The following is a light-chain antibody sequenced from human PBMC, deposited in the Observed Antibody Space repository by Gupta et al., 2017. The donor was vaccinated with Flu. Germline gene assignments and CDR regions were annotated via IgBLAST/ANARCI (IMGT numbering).Light chain of an antibody. CDR3: QQSYSTPQLT. CDR1: QTVRNY. J-gene: IGKJ4*01. Sequence: DSQITESPSSLSASVGDRVTTPCRPSQTVRNYLNWYQQKPGKAPKLLIYAASSLQSGVPARFSGSGSGTDFTLTITSLQPEDFATYYCQQSYSTPQLTFGGGTKVEIK. CDR2: AAS. V-gene: IGKV1-39*01.